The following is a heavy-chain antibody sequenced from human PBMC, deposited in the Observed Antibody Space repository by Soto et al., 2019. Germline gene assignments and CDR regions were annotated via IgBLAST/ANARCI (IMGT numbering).Heavy chain of an antibody. CDR1: GFTFRSFG. D-gene: IGHD1-26*01. V-gene: IGHV3-30*18. CDR2: ISYDGTNK. CDR3: AKVLPATGIEGGGDAFDI. J-gene: IGHJ3*02. Sequence: VGSLRLSCAASGFTFRSFGMHWLRQAPGKGLEWVALISYDGTNKYYADSVRGRFTISRDNSKNTPYLEMNTLRVEDTAVYYCAKVLPATGIEGGGDAFDIWGQGTIVTVSS.